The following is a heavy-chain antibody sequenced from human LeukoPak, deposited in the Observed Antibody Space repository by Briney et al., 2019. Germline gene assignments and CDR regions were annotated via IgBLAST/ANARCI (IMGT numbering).Heavy chain of an antibody. J-gene: IGHJ4*02. CDR2: INPSGGST. Sequence: ASVKVSCKASGYTFTSYYMHWVRQAPGQGLEWMGIINPSGGSTSYAQKFQGRVTMTRNTSISTAYMELSSLRSEDTAVYYCARFSAQGYCSSTSCYGVRPWGQGTLVTVSS. CDR3: ARFSAQGYCSSTSCYGVRP. CDR1: GYTFTSYY. V-gene: IGHV1-46*01. D-gene: IGHD2-2*01.